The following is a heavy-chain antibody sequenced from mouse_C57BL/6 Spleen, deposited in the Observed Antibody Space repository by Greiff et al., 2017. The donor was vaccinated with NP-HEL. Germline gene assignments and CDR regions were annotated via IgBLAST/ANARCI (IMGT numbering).Heavy chain of an antibody. Sequence: QVQLQQSGAELARPGASVKLSCKASGYTFTSYGISWVKQRTGQGPEWIGEIYPRSGNTYYNEKFKGKATLTADKSSSTAYMELRSLTSEDSAVYFCARDSDYYGSSYPDYWGQGTTLTVSS. V-gene: IGHV1-81*01. CDR1: GYTFTSYG. D-gene: IGHD1-1*01. J-gene: IGHJ2*01. CDR3: ARDSDYYGSSYPDY. CDR2: IYPRSGNT.